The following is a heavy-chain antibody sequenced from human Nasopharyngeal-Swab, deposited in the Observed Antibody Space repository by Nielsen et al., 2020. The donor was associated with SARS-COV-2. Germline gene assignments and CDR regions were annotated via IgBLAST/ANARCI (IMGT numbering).Heavy chain of an antibody. CDR1: GFTFSDYY. CDR2: ISSSSSYT. Sequence: GESLKISCAASGFTFSDYYMSWIRRAQGRGLEWVSYISSSSSYTNYADSVKGRFTISRDNAKNSLYLQMNSLRAEDTAVYYCARVAWDIVVVVAAGAPDYWGQGTLVTVSS. D-gene: IGHD2-15*01. J-gene: IGHJ4*02. CDR3: ARVAWDIVVVVAAGAPDY. V-gene: IGHV3-11*05.